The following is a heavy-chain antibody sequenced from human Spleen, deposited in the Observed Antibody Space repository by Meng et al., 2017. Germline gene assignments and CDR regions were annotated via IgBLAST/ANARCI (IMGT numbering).Heavy chain of an antibody. CDR3: ARESVAGTHWFDP. Sequence: QVQLQESGPGLVKPSQTPSRPCTVFGGSISGGDYYWCWIRQPPGKGLEWIGYIHFSGSTYYNPSLKSRLTISVDTSKKQFSLKLSSVTAADTAVYYCARESVAGTHWFDPWGQGTLVTVSS. CDR1: GGSISGGDYY. D-gene: IGHD6-19*01. CDR2: IHFSGST. V-gene: IGHV4-30-4*01. J-gene: IGHJ5*02.